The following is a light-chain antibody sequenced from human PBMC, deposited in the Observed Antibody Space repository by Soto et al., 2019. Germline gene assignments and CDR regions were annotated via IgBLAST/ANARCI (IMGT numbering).Light chain of an antibody. J-gene: IGKJ3*01. CDR3: QQYGSSPPS. CDR1: QSVSSSY. CDR2: DAS. V-gene: IGKV3-20*01. Sequence: EIVLTQSPGTLSLSPGERATLSCRASQSVSSSYLAWYQQKPGQAPRLLIYDASSRATGIPDRFSGSGSGTDFTLTISRLEPEDFAVYYCQQYGSSPPSFGPGTKGDIK.